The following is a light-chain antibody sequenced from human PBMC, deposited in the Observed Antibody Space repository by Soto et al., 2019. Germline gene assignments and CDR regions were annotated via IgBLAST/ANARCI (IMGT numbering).Light chain of an antibody. V-gene: IGLV2-14*01. J-gene: IGLJ1*01. CDR2: EVS. CDR3: SSYTSSSISEV. Sequence: QSALTQPASVSGSPGQSITISCTGTSSDVGGYNYVSWYQQHPGKAPKLMIYEVSNRPSGVSNRFSGSKSGNTGSLTISGLQAEDEADYYCSSYTSSSISEVFGTGTKVTVL. CDR1: SSDVGGYNY.